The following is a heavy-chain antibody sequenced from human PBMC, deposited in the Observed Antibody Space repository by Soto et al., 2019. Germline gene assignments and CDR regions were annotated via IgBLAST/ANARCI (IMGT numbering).Heavy chain of an antibody. D-gene: IGHD3-10*01. Sequence: SETLSLTCTVSGGSISSGGYYWSWIRQHPGKGLEWIGYIYYSGSTYYNPSLKSRVTISVDTSKNQFSLKLSSVTAADTAVYYCASRRWFGELLDLDYWGQGTLVTVSS. J-gene: IGHJ4*02. CDR3: ASRRWFGELLDLDY. CDR1: GGSISSGGYY. V-gene: IGHV4-31*03. CDR2: IYYSGST.